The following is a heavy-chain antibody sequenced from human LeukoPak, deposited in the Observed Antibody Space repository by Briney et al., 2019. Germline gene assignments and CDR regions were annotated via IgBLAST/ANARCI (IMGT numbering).Heavy chain of an antibody. CDR2: IYHSGGA. V-gene: IGHV4-34*01. D-gene: IGHD3-10*01. Sequence: SETLSLTCGVSGGSFSISYWSWIRQPPGKGLEWIGQIYHSGGANYNPSLRSRVTISIDTSKNQLSLRLSSVTAADTAAYYCARHGSYCFDSWGQGTLVTVSS. CDR3: ARHGSYCFDS. J-gene: IGHJ4*02. CDR1: GGSFSISY.